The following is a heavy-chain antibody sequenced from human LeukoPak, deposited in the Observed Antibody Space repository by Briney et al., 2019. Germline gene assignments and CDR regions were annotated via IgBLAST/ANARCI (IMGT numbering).Heavy chain of an antibody. J-gene: IGHJ4*02. Sequence: GGSLRLSCVVSGFTFSNYPMSWVRQAPGKGLEWVAVISYDGSNKYYADSVKGRITISRDNSKNTLFLQMNSLRAEDTAVYYCARAPRLRAPLDYWGQGTLVTVSS. CDR3: ARAPRLRAPLDY. V-gene: IGHV3-30-3*01. CDR1: GFTFSNYP. CDR2: ISYDGSNK.